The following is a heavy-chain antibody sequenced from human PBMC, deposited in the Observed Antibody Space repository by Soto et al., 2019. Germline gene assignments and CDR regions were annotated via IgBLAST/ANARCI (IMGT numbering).Heavy chain of an antibody. J-gene: IGHJ4*02. CDR3: ARGGAACLHFDY. D-gene: IGHD6-6*01. CDR2: IYSGGST. Sequence: EVPLVESGGGLVQPGGSLRLSCAASGFTVSSNYMSWVRQAPGKGLEWVSVIYSGGSTYYADSVKGRFTISRDNSKSTLDIQMNRLRAEDTAVYYCARGGAACLHFDYWGQGTLVTVSS. CDR1: GFTVSSNY. V-gene: IGHV3-66*01.